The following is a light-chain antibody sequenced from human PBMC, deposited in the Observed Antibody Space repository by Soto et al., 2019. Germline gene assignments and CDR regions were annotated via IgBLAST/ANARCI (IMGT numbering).Light chain of an antibody. CDR2: EGS. CDR1: SRDGGSYNL. V-gene: IGLV2-23*01. J-gene: IGLJ1*01. Sequence: QSVMTKPASGSGCTGQEITIFCTGTSRDGGSYNLVSWYQQHPGKAPKLMIDEGSKRPSGVSNRFSGSMSGNTASLTISVLQAEDEADYYCCSYAGSSTYAFVTVTTVTVL. CDR3: CSYAGSSTYA.